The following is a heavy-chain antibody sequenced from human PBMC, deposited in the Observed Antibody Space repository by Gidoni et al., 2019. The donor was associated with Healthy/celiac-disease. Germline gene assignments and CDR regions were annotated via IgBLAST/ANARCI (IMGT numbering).Heavy chain of an antibody. D-gene: IGHD6-13*01. J-gene: IGHJ4*02. CDR1: GYTFTSYD. V-gene: IGHV1-8*01. CDR3: ARFSSSWRDFDY. Sequence: QVQLVQSGAEVKKPGASVKVSCTASGYTFTSYDINWVRQATGQGLEWMGWMNPNSGNTGYAQKFQGRVTMTRNTSISTAYMELSSLRSEDTAVYYCARFSSSWRDFDYWGQGTLVTVSS. CDR2: MNPNSGNT.